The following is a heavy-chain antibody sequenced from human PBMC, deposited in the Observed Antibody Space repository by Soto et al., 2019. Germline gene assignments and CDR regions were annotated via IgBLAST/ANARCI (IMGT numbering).Heavy chain of an antibody. CDR1: GGSISSSNW. J-gene: IGHJ3*02. Sequence: SETLSLTCAVSGGSISSSNWWSWVRQPPGKGLEWIGEIYHSGSTNYNPSLKSRVTISVDKSKNQVSLKLSSVTAADTAVYYCARAFDYGDPRDALDTWGQRTMVTVSS. CDR3: ARAFDYGDPRDALDT. CDR2: IYHSGST. D-gene: IGHD4-17*01. V-gene: IGHV4-4*02.